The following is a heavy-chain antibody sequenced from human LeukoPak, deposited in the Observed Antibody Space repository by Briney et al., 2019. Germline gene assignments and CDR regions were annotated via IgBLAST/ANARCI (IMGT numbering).Heavy chain of an antibody. D-gene: IGHD2-8*01. CDR3: ARGVFANL. J-gene: IGHJ4*02. V-gene: IGHV3-53*01. Sequence: GGSLRLSCAASGFAVSSNYMSWVRQAPGKGPEWVSVIYSGGTTYYADSMKGRFTISRDNSKNTLYLQMNRLRAEDTAVYYCARGVFANLWGQGTLVTVSS. CDR2: IYSGGTT. CDR1: GFAVSSNY.